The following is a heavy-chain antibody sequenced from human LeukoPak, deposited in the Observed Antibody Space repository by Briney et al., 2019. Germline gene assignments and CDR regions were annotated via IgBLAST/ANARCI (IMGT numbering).Heavy chain of an antibody. D-gene: IGHD1-20*01. CDR1: GFTFTNAW. CDR3: STLTSRGLSDS. V-gene: IGHV3-15*07. J-gene: IGHJ4*02. CDR2: VKSKADGETI. Sequence: GGSLRLSCAASGFTFTNAWMNWVRQAPGKGLEWVGRVKSKADGETIDYAAPVKGRFTFSRDDSKNMLYLQMNSLKSEDTAVYYCSTLTSRGLSDSWGQGTLVTVSS.